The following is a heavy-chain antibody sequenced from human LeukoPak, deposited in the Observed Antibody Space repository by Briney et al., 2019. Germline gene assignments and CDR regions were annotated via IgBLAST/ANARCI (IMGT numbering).Heavy chain of an antibody. D-gene: IGHD3-16*02. CDR1: GYTFTGYY. J-gene: IGHJ4*02. V-gene: IGHV1-2*02. CDR3: ARGDDMITFGGVIAD. CDR2: INPNSGGT. Sequence: ASVKVSCKASGYTFTGYYMHGVRQAPGQGLEWMGWINPNSGGTNYAQKFQGRVTMTRDTSISTAYMELSRLRSDDTAVYYCARGDDMITFGGVIADWGQGNLVTVSS.